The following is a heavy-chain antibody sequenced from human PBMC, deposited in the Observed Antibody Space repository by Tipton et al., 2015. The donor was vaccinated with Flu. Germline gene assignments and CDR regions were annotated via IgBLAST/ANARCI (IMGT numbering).Heavy chain of an antibody. CDR1: GGSISSSSYY. D-gene: IGHD1-1*01. J-gene: IGHJ4*02. V-gene: IGHV4-39*07. Sequence: TLSLTCTVSGGSISSSSYYWGWIRQPPGKGLEWIGSIYYSGSTYYNPSLKSRVTISVDTSKNQFSLKLTSVTAADTAVYSCARALRTTGFDYWGQGTLVTVSS. CDR2: IYYSGST. CDR3: ARALRTTGFDY.